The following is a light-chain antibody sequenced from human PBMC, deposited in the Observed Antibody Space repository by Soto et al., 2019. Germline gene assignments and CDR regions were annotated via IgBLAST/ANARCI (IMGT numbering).Light chain of an antibody. CDR2: KAS. J-gene: IGKJ1*01. Sequence: DIQMTQSPSSLSASVGDRVTITCRASQSISSYLNWYQLKPGKAPKLLIYKASSLESGVPSRFSGSGSGTEFTLTISSLQPDDFAVYYCQQYNNWPRTFGQGTKVDIK. CDR3: QQYNNWPRT. V-gene: IGKV1-5*03. CDR1: QSISSY.